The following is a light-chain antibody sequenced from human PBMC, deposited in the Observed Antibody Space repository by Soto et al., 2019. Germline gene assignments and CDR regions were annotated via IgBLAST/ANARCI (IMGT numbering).Light chain of an antibody. CDR1: QGISSY. V-gene: IGKV1-8*01. Sequence: AIRMTQSPSSFSASTGDRVTITCRASQGISSYLAWYQQKPGKAPKLLIYAASTLQSGVPSRFSGSGSGTDFTLTISRLQSEDFATYYCQQYYSYSCTFGQGTKVEIK. CDR2: AAS. J-gene: IGKJ1*01. CDR3: QQYYSYSCT.